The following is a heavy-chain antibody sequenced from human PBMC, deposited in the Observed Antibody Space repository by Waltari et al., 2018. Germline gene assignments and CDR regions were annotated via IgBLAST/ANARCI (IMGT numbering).Heavy chain of an antibody. CDR1: GDTFNSYP. Sequence: QVRLVQSGPEMRKPGSSVKVSCKVSGDTFNSYPVSWVRQAPGQGLEWMGRILPIFGTATYAQKLQGRVTITADESTSTAYMELRSLKSEDTAMYFCARPNDSPYDYFDHWGQGTLITVSS. D-gene: IGHD3-22*01. CDR2: ILPIFGTA. J-gene: IGHJ4*02. V-gene: IGHV1-69*15. CDR3: ARPNDSPYDYFDH.